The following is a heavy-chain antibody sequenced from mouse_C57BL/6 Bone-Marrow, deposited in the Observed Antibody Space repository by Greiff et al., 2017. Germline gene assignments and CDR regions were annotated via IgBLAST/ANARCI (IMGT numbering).Heavy chain of an antibody. V-gene: IGHV1-72*01. CDR1: GYTFTSYW. D-gene: IGHD2-3*01. Sequence: QVQLQQPGAELVKPGASVKLSCKASGYTFTSYWMHWVKQRPGRGLEWIGRIDPNSGGTKYTEKFKSKATMTVDKPSSTAYMQLSSLTSEDSAVYYCARIYDCGVFDYWGQGTTLTGSS. CDR2: IDPNSGGT. CDR3: ARIYDCGVFDY. J-gene: IGHJ2*01.